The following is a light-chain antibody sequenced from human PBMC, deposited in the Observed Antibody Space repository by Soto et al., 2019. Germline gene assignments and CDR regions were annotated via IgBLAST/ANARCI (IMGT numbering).Light chain of an antibody. J-gene: IGLJ7*02. V-gene: IGLV7-46*01. CDR1: TGAVTSSHY. CDR2: DTN. Sequence: QSAVTQEPSLTVSPGGTVTLTCGSSTGAVTSSHYPFWFQQKPGQAPRTLVYDTNNKRSSTPARFSGSLLGGKAALTLSGANPEDEADYYCVVSQRGVRVFGVGTLLTAL. CDR3: VVSQRGVRV.